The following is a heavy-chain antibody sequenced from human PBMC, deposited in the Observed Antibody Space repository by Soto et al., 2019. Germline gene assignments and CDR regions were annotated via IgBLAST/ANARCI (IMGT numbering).Heavy chain of an antibody. CDR1: GFTFSSYA. CDR2: IGGSGSST. V-gene: IGHV3-23*01. CDR3: AKSLGYCSGNSCVGYYYYIDV. D-gene: IGHD2-15*01. J-gene: IGHJ6*03. Sequence: EVQLLESGGGLVQPGGSLRLSCAASGFTFSSYAMIWVRQAPGKGLEWVSGIGGSGSSTYYADSVKGRFTISRDNSKNTLYLQMNSLTAEETALYYCAKSLGYCSGNSCVGYYYYIDVWGKGTTVTVPS.